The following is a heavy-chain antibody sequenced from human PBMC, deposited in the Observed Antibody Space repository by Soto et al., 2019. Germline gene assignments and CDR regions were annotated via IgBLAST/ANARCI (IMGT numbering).Heavy chain of an antibody. D-gene: IGHD3-10*01. CDR1: GDSVSSNSAA. CDR2: TYYRSKWYN. J-gene: IGHJ6*01. V-gene: IGHV6-1*01. Sequence: RTHTLSLTCAISGDSVSSNSAAWNWIRQSPSRGLEWLGRTYYRSKWYNDYAVSVKSRIAINPDTSMNQFSLEVNSMAPEDTAVYYCARDESDYYGSGRPSVYGMDV. CDR3: ARDESDYYGSGRPSVYGMDV.